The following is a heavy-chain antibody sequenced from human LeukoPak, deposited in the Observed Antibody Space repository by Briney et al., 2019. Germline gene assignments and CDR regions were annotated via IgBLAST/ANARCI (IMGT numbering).Heavy chain of an antibody. CDR2: ISSSSSYI. V-gene: IGHV3-21*04. CDR3: ARGGFRYSSGWYYY. Sequence: GGSLRLSCAASGFAFSSYSMNWVRQAPGKGLEWVSSISSSSSYIYYADSVKGRFTISRDNAKNSLYLQMNSLRAEDTAVYYCARGGFRYSSGWYYYWGQGTLVTVSS. CDR1: GFAFSSYS. D-gene: IGHD6-19*01. J-gene: IGHJ4*02.